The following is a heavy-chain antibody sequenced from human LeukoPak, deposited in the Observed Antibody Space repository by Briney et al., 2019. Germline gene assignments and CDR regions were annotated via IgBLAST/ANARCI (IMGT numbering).Heavy chain of an antibody. Sequence: PSETLSLTCTVSGGSISSYYWSWIRQPPGKGLEWIGYIYTGGSTNYNPSLKSRVTISVDTSKNQFFLKLSSVTAADTAVYYCARETVLNYAFDIWGQGTMVTVSS. CDR2: IYTGGST. J-gene: IGHJ3*02. D-gene: IGHD1-1*01. V-gene: IGHV4-4*09. CDR3: ARETVLNYAFDI. CDR1: GGSISSYY.